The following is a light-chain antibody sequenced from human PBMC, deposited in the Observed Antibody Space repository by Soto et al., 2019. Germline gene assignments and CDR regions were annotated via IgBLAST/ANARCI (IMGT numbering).Light chain of an antibody. Sequence: IQLTQSPSSLSASVGDRVTITCRASQAISFYVVWYQQRPGRAPQLLIYAASSLQTGVPSRFSGSGSGTDFTLTISNLQPEDSGTYYCQHPKWAFGQGTTVEI. J-gene: IGKJ1*01. V-gene: IGKV1-9*01. CDR2: AAS. CDR1: QAISFY. CDR3: QHPKWA.